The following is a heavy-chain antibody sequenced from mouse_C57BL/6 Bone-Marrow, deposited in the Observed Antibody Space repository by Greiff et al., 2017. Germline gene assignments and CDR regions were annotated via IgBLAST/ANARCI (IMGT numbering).Heavy chain of an antibody. J-gene: IGHJ2*01. V-gene: IGHV1-81*01. CDR1: GYTFTSYG. CDR2: IYPRSGNT. Sequence: VQLQQSGAELARPGASVQLSCKASGYTFTSYGISWVKQRTGQGLEWIGVIYPRSGNTYYNEKFKGKATLTADKSSSTAYMELRSLTSEDSAVYFCAREGYYGSSDYWGQGTTLTVSS. CDR3: AREGYYGSSDY. D-gene: IGHD1-1*01.